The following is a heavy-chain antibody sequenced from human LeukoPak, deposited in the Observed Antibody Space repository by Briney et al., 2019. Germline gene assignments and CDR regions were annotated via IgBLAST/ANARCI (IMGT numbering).Heavy chain of an antibody. CDR3: ARDLRNYDILTGYSYYFDY. Sequence: GGSLRLSCAASGFTFSIYSFNWVRQAPGKGLEWVSSISSGSNYIYYADSMKGRFTISRDGAKNSLYLQMSDLRAEDTAVYYCARDLRNYDILTGYSYYFDYWGQGTLVTVSS. J-gene: IGHJ4*02. D-gene: IGHD3-9*01. CDR1: GFTFSIYS. CDR2: ISSGSNYI. V-gene: IGHV3-21*01.